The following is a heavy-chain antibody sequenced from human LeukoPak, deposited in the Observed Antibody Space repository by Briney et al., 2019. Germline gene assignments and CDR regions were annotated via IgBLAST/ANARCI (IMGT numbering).Heavy chain of an antibody. Sequence: GGSLRLSCAASGFTFSSYSMNWVRQAPGKGLEWVSAISGSGGSTYYADSVKGRFTISRDNSKNTLYVQMNSLRAEDTAVYYCAKLPTVTTGYWGQGTLVTVSS. CDR3: AKLPTVTTGY. J-gene: IGHJ4*02. V-gene: IGHV3-23*01. CDR1: GFTFSSYS. CDR2: ISGSGGST. D-gene: IGHD4-11*01.